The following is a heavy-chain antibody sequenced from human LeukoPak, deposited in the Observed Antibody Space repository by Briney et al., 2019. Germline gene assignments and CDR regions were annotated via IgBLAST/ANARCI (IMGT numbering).Heavy chain of an antibody. CDR1: GGSISSGDYY. Sequence: SETLSLTCTVSGGSISSGDYYWSWIRQPPGKGLEWIGYIYYSGSTYYNPSLKSRVTISVDTSKNQFSLKLSSVTAADTAVYYCARGLRQWLGTNYYYYYGMDVWGQGTTVTVSS. J-gene: IGHJ6*02. CDR2: IYYSGST. D-gene: IGHD6-19*01. V-gene: IGHV4-30-4*01. CDR3: ARGLRQWLGTNYYYYYGMDV.